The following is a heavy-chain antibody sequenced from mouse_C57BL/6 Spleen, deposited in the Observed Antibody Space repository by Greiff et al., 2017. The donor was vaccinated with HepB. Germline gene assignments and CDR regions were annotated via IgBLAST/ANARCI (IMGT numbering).Heavy chain of an antibody. Sequence: QVQLQQPGAELVMPGASVKLSCKASGYTFTSYWMHWVKQRPGQGLEWIGEIDPSDSYTNYNQKFKGKSTLTVDKSSSTAYMQLSSLTSEDSAVYYCASSPIGYGSSSHAMDYWGQGTSVTVSS. J-gene: IGHJ4*01. D-gene: IGHD1-1*01. CDR3: ASSPIGYGSSSHAMDY. CDR2: IDPSDSYT. V-gene: IGHV1-69*01. CDR1: GYTFTSYW.